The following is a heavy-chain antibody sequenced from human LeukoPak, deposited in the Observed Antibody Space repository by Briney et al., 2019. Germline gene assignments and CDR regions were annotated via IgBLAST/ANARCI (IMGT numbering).Heavy chain of an antibody. CDR3: ARRFDSGSYPEQDAFDI. CDR1: GYSFTSYW. V-gene: IGHV5-51*01. Sequence: GESLKISCKGSGYSFTSYWIGWVRQMPGKGLEWMGIIYPGDSDTRYSPSFQGQVTISADKSIGTAYLQWSSLKASDTAMYYCARRFDSGSYPEQDAFDIWGQGTMVTVSS. J-gene: IGHJ3*02. CDR2: IYPGDSDT. D-gene: IGHD3-22*01.